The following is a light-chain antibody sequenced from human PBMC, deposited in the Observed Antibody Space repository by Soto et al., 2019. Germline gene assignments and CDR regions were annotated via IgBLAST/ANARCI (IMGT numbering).Light chain of an antibody. V-gene: IGLV2-14*01. Sequence: QSALTQPASVSGSPGQSITISCTGTSSDVGGYNYVSWYQQYPGKAPKLMIYDVSNRPSGVSNRLSGSKSGNTASLTISGLQAEDEADYYCSSYTSSNTVVFGGGTKLTVL. CDR2: DVS. CDR1: SSDVGGYNY. J-gene: IGLJ2*01. CDR3: SSYTSSNTVV.